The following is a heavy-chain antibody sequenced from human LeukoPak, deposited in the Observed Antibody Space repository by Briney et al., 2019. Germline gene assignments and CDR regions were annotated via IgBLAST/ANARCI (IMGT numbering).Heavy chain of an antibody. CDR3: AVGYNWNDDGEAFDI. CDR2: FYYSGST. CDR1: GASITIYY. V-gene: IGHV4-59*01. D-gene: IGHD1-1*01. Sequence: PSETLSLTCAVSGASITIYYWSWIRQPPGKGLEWIGSFYYSGSTNYNPSLKSRVTISVDTSENPFSLNLTSVTAADTAVYYCAVGYNWNDDGEAFDIWGQGTMVTVSS. J-gene: IGHJ3*02.